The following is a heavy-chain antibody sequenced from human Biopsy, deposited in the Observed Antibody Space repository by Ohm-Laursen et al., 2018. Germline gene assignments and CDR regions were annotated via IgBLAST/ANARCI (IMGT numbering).Heavy chain of an antibody. CDR3: AKAGPARSGYYTGFVVDGCDS. J-gene: IGHJ4*02. CDR2: ISGSGDTT. V-gene: IGHV3-23*01. CDR1: GFTFSTYA. Sequence: GSLRLSCAASGFTFSTYAMTWVRQAPGKGLEWGSAISGSGDTTYYAGSVKGRFTISRDNSKNTVSLQMNSLRAEDTALYYCAKAGPARSGYYTGFVVDGCDSWGQGTLVTVSS. D-gene: IGHD3-3*01.